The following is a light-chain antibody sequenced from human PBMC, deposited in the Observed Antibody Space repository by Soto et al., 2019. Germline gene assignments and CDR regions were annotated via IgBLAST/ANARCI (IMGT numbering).Light chain of an antibody. J-gene: IGKJ1*01. CDR3: QQYNNWPRT. V-gene: IGKV3-15*01. Sequence: TQSPATLSVSPGERATLSFRASQSVSSNLAWYQQKPGQAPRLLIYGASTRATGIPARFSGSGSGTEFTLTISSLQSEDFAVYYCQQYNNWPRTFGQGTKVDVK. CDR2: GAS. CDR1: QSVSSN.